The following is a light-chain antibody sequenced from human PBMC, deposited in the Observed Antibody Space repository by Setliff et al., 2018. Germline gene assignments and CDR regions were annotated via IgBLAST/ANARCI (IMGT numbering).Light chain of an antibody. V-gene: IGLV2-14*03. J-gene: IGLJ1*01. CDR1: SSDVGSYDF. Sequence: QSALTQPASVSGSPGQSIIISCSGTSSDVGSYDFVSWYQQHAGKAPKLIIYDVSNRPSGVSNRFSGSKAGNTASLTISGLQADDEADYYCSSYTSSSTYVFGTGTKVTVL. CDR2: DVS. CDR3: SSYTSSSTYV.